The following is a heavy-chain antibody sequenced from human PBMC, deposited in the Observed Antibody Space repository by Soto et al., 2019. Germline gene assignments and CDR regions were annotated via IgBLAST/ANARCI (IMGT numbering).Heavy chain of an antibody. Sequence: ASVKVSCKASGGTFSSYAISWVRQAPGQGLEWMGGIIPIFGTANYAQKFQGRVTITADESTSTAYMELSSLRSEDTAVYYCAREGSGSYSHYYYYGMDVWGQGTTVTVSS. CDR3: AREGSGSYSHYYYYGMDV. CDR2: IIPIFGTA. J-gene: IGHJ6*02. V-gene: IGHV1-69*13. CDR1: GGTFSSYA. D-gene: IGHD1-26*01.